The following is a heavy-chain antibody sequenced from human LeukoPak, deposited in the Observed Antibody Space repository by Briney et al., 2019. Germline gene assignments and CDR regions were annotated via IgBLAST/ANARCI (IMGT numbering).Heavy chain of an antibody. V-gene: IGHV4-34*01. CDR1: GGSFSGYY. J-gene: IGHJ3*02. CDR3: ASTPPEPDYYDSSGLPLAFDI. D-gene: IGHD3-22*01. CDR2: INHSEST. Sequence: PSETLSLTCAVYGGSFSGYYWSWIRQPPGKGLEWIGEINHSESTNYNPSLKSRVTMSVDTSKNQFSLKLSSVTAADTAVYYCASTPPEPDYYDSSGLPLAFDIWGQGTMVTVSS.